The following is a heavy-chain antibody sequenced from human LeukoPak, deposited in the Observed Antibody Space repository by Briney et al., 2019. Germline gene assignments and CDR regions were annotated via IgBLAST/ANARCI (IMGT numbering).Heavy chain of an antibody. Sequence: GGSLRLSCAASGFTFSSYWMSWVRQAPGKGLEWVANIKQDGSEKYYVDSVKGRFTISRDNAKNSLDLQMNSLRAEDTAVYYCARDARIVAAGTVIDSWGQGTLVTVSS. CDR1: GFTFSSYW. CDR2: IKQDGSEK. D-gene: IGHD6-13*01. V-gene: IGHV3-7*01. CDR3: ARDARIVAAGTVIDS. J-gene: IGHJ4*02.